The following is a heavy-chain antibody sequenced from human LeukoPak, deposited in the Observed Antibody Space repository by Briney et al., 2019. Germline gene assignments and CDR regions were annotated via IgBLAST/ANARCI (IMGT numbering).Heavy chain of an antibody. CDR2: INHSGRT. J-gene: IGHJ5*02. V-gene: IGHV4-34*01. CDR1: GGSFSTYY. D-gene: IGHD1-14*01. CDR3: ARESTANWFDP. Sequence: SETLSLTCAVYGGSFSTYYWSWIRQPPGKGLEWIGEINHSGRTNYNPSLKSRVTISVDTSKNQFSLKRSSVTAADTAVYYCARESTANWFDPWGQGTLVTVSS.